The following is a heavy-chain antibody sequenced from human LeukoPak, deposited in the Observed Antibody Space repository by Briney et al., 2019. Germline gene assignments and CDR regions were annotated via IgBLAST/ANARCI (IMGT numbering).Heavy chain of an antibody. J-gene: IGHJ4*02. CDR1: GFTFSSYS. CDR3: ARDPSEYNGSSGDY. V-gene: IGHV3-21*01. D-gene: IGHD6-6*01. Sequence: GGSLRLSCAASGFTFSSYSMNWVRQAPGKGLEWVSCISSSNTYIYYADSVKGRFTISRDNAKNSLYLQMNSLRAEDTAVYYCARDPSEYNGSSGDYWGQGTLVTVSS. CDR2: ISSSNTYI.